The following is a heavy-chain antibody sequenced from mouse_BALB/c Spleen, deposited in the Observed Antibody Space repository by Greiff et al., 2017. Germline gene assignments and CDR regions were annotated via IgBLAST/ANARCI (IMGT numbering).Heavy chain of an antibody. D-gene: IGHD2-14*01. CDR2: ISYSGST. Sequence: DVQLQESGPGLVKPSQSLSLTCTVTGYSITSDYAWNWIRQFPGNKLEWMGYISYSGSTSYNPSLKSRISITRDTSKNQFFLQLNSVTTEDTATYYCARGGVRRDYYAMDYWGQGTSVTVSS. CDR3: ARGGVRRDYYAMDY. CDR1: GYSITSDYA. V-gene: IGHV3-2*02. J-gene: IGHJ4*01.